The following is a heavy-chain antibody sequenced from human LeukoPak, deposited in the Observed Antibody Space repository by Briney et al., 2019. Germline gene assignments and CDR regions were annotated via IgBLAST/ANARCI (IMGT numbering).Heavy chain of an antibody. CDR1: GFTFRDYD. CDR3: ARAPTYGSGSSFDY. CDR2: ISSSDRTI. D-gene: IGHD3-10*01. Sequence: GGSLRLSCAASGFTFRDYDMTWIRQAPGKGLEWVSYISSSDRTIYNAESVKGRFTISRDNAKNSLYLQMNSLRAEDTAVYYCARAPTYGSGSSFDYWGQGTPVTVSS. V-gene: IGHV3-11*01. J-gene: IGHJ4*02.